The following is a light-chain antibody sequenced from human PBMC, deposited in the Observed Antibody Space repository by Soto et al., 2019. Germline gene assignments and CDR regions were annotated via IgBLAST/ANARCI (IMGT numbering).Light chain of an antibody. CDR3: QQSDSIPLT. CDR2: DAF. CDR1: QTIGNY. J-gene: IGKJ3*01. V-gene: IGKV1-39*01. Sequence: DIQMTQSPSSLSASVGDRVTITCRASQTIGNYLIWYQQKPGKAPNLLIYDAFTLQSGVPSRFSGSGSGTDFTLTINSLQPEDFATYYCQQSDSIPLTFGPGTKVDIK.